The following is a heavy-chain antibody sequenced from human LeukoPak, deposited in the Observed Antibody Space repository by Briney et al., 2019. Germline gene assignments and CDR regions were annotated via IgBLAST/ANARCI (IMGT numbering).Heavy chain of an antibody. CDR1: GFTFSSYW. D-gene: IGHD5-18*01. Sequence: GGSLRLSCAASGFTFSSYWLSWVRQAPGKGLEWVANINQDGSATYYVDSVKGRFTISRDNSKNTLYLQMDSLRAEDTAVYYCAREKYVDTAMVTSYFDYWGQGTLVTVSS. CDR2: INQDGSAT. CDR3: AREKYVDTAMVTSYFDY. V-gene: IGHV3-7*01. J-gene: IGHJ4*02.